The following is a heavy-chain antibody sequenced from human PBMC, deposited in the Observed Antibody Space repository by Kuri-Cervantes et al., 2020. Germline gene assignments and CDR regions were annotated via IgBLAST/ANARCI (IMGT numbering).Heavy chain of an antibody. Sequence: SETLSLTCTVSGGSISSGDYYWSWIRQPPGKGLEWIGYIYYSRSTYYNPSLKSRVTISVDTSKNQFSLKLSSVTAADTAVYYCDRDGYFESFIDYWGQGTLVTVSS. CDR1: GGSISSGDYY. CDR3: DRDGYFESFIDY. CDR2: IYYSRST. D-gene: IGHD3-9*01. J-gene: IGHJ4*02. V-gene: IGHV4-30-4*01.